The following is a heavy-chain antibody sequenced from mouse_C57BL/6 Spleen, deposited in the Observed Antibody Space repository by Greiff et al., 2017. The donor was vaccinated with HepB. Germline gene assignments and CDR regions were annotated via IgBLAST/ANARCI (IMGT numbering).Heavy chain of an antibody. D-gene: IGHD2-3*01. V-gene: IGHV5-12*01. CDR3: ARHGMGRRGSDFDY. J-gene: IGHJ2*01. CDR1: GFTFSDYY. Sequence: EVKLVESGGGLVQPGGSLKLSCAASGFTFSDYYMYWVRQTPEKRLEWVAYISNGGGSTYYPDTVKGRFTISRDNAKNTLYLQMSRLKSEGTAMYYCARHGMGRRGSDFDYWGQGTTLTVSS. CDR2: ISNGGGST.